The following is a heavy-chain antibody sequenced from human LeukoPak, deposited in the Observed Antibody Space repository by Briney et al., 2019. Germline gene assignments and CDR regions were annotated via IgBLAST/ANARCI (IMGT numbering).Heavy chain of an antibody. CDR1: GFTFSSYE. D-gene: IGHD6-19*01. CDR2: ISGGGGTT. Sequence: GGSLRLSCAASGFTFSSYEMNWVRQAPGKGLEWVSAISGGGGTTYYADSVKGRFTISRDNSKNTLYLQMNSLRAEDTAVYYCAKDVGKRQWLVTGDYFDYWGQGTLVTVSS. CDR3: AKDVGKRQWLVTGDYFDY. V-gene: IGHV3-23*01. J-gene: IGHJ4*02.